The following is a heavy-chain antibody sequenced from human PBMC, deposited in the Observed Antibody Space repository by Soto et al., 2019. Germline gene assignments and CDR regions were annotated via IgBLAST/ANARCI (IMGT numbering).Heavy chain of an antibody. J-gene: IGHJ5*02. V-gene: IGHV4-39*01. CDR3: ARPLQLAVSGFDP. D-gene: IGHD3-3*02. Sequence: PSETLSRTCAVSGDSISSSIYYWAWIRQPPGKGLEWIGSIHYRANSYYSPSLKSRITISVDTSKNQISLRLSSVTAADTAVYYCARPLQLAVSGFDPWGQGTLVTVSS. CDR1: GDSISSSIYY. CDR2: IHYRANS.